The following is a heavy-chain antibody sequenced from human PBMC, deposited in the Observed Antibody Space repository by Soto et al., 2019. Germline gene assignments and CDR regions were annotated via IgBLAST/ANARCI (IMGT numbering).Heavy chain of an antibody. CDR2: IYPGDSDI. D-gene: IGHD3-10*01. CDR1: GYNFSTFW. CDR3: ARHTNYFGPDY. Sequence: PGESLKISCQGSGYNFSTFWISWARQLPGKGLEWMGIIYPGDSDIRYSPSFQGQVTISADKSINTAYLQWSSLKASDTAMYYCARHTNYFGPDYWGLGTLVTVSS. V-gene: IGHV5-51*01. J-gene: IGHJ4*02.